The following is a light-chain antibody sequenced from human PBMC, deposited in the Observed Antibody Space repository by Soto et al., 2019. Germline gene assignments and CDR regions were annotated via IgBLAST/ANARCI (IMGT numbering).Light chain of an antibody. CDR3: QQYKNWPRT. J-gene: IGKJ1*01. CDR1: QSVSSN. CDR2: GAS. Sequence: DSLSVSPGERATLSCRASQSVSSNLAWYQQKLGQAPRLLIYGASTRATGISARFSGSGSGTEFTLTISSLQSEDFAIYYCQQYKNWPRTFGQGTKVDIK. V-gene: IGKV3-15*01.